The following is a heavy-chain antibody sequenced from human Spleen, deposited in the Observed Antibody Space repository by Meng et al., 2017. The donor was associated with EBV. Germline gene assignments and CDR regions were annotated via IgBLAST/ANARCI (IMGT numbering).Heavy chain of an antibody. V-gene: IGHV4-34*01. CDR3: ARVRLAAGTYYFDY. Sequence: QGQLQQWGAGLLKPSETLSLTCAVYGVSFSDFYWSWIRQPPGKGLEWIGEINHSGTTNYNPSLKSRLTISVDTSKNQFSLKMNSVTAADTAVYYCARVRLAAGTYYFDYWGQGTLVTVSS. D-gene: IGHD6-13*01. CDR2: INHSGTT. J-gene: IGHJ4*02. CDR1: GVSFSDFY.